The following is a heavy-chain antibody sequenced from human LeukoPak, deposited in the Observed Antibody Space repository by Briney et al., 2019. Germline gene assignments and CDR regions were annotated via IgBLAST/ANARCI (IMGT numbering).Heavy chain of an antibody. CDR1: GYTFTSYD. Sequence: ASVKVSCKASGYTFTSYDINWVRQATGQGLEWMGWMNPNSGNTGYAQKFQGRVTITRNTSISTAHMELSSLRSEDTAVYYCARAGYCSGGSCYSFHYYYYMDVWGKGTTVTISS. CDR3: ARAGYCSGGSCYSFHYYYYMDV. V-gene: IGHV1-8*03. D-gene: IGHD2-15*01. CDR2: MNPNSGNT. J-gene: IGHJ6*03.